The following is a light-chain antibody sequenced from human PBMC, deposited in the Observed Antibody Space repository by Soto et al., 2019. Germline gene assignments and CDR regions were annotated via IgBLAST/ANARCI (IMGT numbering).Light chain of an antibody. Sequence: DIQMTQSPSSLSASVGDRVTITCRASQSISSYLNWYQQKPGKAPKLLIYAASSLQSGVPSRFTCSGSGTDSTLTISSLQPEDFATYYCQQSYSTPYTFGQGTKLEI. CDR1: QSISSY. CDR2: AAS. J-gene: IGKJ2*01. CDR3: QQSYSTPYT. V-gene: IGKV1-39*01.